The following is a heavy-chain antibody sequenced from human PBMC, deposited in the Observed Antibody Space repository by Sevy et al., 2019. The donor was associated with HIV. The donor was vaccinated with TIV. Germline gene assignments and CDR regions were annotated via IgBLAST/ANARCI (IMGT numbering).Heavy chain of an antibody. D-gene: IGHD3-22*01. CDR1: GFTFSDHY. V-gene: IGHV3-72*01. Sequence: GGSLRLSCAASGFTFSDHYMDWVRQAPGKGLEWVGRTRNKANSYTTEYAASVKGRFTISRDDSKNSLYLQMNSLKTGDTAVYYCAREAYYYDSSGYQLDYWGQGTLVTVSS. CDR3: AREAYYYDSSGYQLDY. J-gene: IGHJ4*02. CDR2: TRNKANSYTT.